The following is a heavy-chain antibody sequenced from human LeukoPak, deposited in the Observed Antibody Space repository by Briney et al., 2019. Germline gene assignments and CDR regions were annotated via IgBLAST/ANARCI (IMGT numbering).Heavy chain of an antibody. CDR2: ISAYNGNT. CDR1: GYTFTSYG. D-gene: IGHD6-13*01. CDR3: ARDHKRQLGAYNWFDP. J-gene: IGHJ5*02. Sequence: ASVKVSCNASGYTFTSYGISWVRQAPGQGLEWMGWISAYNGNTNYAQKLQGRVTMTTDTSTSTAYMELRSLRSDDTAVYYCARDHKRQLGAYNWFDPWGQGTLVTVSS. V-gene: IGHV1-18*01.